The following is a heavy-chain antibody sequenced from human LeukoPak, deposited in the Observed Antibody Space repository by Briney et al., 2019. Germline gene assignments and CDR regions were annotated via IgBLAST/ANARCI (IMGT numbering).Heavy chain of an antibody. CDR3: ARLITMVRGVMN. D-gene: IGHD3-10*01. CDR2: ISSSGSTI. CDR1: GFTFSDYY. J-gene: IGHJ4*02. Sequence: GGSLRLSCAASGFTFSDYYMSWIRQAPGKGLKGGSYISSSGSTIYYADSVKGRFTISRDNAKNSLYLQMNSLGAEDTAVYYCARLITMVRGVMNWGQGTLVTVSS. V-gene: IGHV3-11*01.